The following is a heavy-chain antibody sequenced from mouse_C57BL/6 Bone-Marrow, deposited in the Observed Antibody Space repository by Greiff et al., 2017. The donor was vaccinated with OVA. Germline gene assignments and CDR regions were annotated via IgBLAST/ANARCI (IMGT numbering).Heavy chain of an antibody. J-gene: IGHJ4*01. V-gene: IGHV1-5*01. Sequence: VQLQQSGTVLARPGASVKMSCKTSGYTFTSYWMHWVKQRPGQGLEWIGAIYPGNSDTSYNQKFKGKAKLTAVTSASTAYMELSSLTNEDSAVYYCTRYYLYAMDYWGQGTSVTVSS. CDR2: IYPGNSDT. CDR1: GYTFTSYW. D-gene: IGHD5-5*01. CDR3: TRYYLYAMDY.